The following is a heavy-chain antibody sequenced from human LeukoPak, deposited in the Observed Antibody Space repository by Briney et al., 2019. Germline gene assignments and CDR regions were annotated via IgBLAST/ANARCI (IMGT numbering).Heavy chain of an antibody. J-gene: IGHJ4*02. CDR3: ARDLIMVRGVISY. CDR2: INPNSGGT. Sequence: ASVKVSCKASGYTFTGYYMHWVRQAPGQWLEWMGWINPNSGGTNYAQKFQGRVTMTRDTSISTAYMELSRLRSDDTAVYYCARDLIMVRGVISYWGQGTLVTVSS. D-gene: IGHD3-10*01. CDR1: GYTFTGYY. V-gene: IGHV1-2*02.